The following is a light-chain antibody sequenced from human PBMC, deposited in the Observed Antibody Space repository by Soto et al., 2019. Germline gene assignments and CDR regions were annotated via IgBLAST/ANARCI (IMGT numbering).Light chain of an antibody. Sequence: EIVMTQSPATLSVSPGERATLSCRASQSVSSNLAWYPQTPGQAPRLLIYDAFTRSTDIPARLSGSGSGTDYTLNISSLQSEDFPVYYCQQDKNWPFTFGTVTKVYIK. CDR1: QSVSSN. CDR2: DAF. V-gene: IGKV3D-15*01. J-gene: IGKJ3*01. CDR3: QQDKNWPFT.